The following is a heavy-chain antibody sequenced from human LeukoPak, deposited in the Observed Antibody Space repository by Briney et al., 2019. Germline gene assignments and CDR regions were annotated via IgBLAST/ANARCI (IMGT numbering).Heavy chain of an antibody. V-gene: IGHV3-23*01. CDR2: ISDTGGST. J-gene: IGHJ4*02. CDR3: AKSGPYYFHC. CDR1: GFTFSSYG. Sequence: PGGSLRLSCAASGFTFSSYGMSWVRQAPGKGLEWVSTISDTGGSTFYADSVKGRFTISRDNSKNTLYLQMNSLIAEDTAVYYCAKSGPYYFHCWGQGTLVTVSS.